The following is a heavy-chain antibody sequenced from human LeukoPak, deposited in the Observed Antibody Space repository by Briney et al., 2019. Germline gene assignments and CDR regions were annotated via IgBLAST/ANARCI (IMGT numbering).Heavy chain of an antibody. Sequence: PGGSLRLSCAASGFTFSSYSMNWVRQAPGKGLEWVSYISSSSSTIYYADSVKGRFTISRDNAKNSLYLQMNSLRAEDTAVYYCAKEQQGRTFDIWGQGTMVTVSS. CDR3: AKEQQGRTFDI. D-gene: IGHD6-13*01. V-gene: IGHV3-48*04. CDR1: GFTFSSYS. J-gene: IGHJ3*02. CDR2: ISSSSSTI.